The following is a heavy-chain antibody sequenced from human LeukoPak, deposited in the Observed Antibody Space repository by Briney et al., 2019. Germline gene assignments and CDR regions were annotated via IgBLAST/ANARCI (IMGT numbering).Heavy chain of an antibody. CDR2: IYHSGST. D-gene: IGHD2-2*01. CDR1: GYSISSGYY. V-gene: IGHV4-38-2*02. J-gene: IGHJ4*02. CDR3: ARESSTSRYDC. Sequence: SETLSLTCAVSGYSISSGYYWGWIRQPPGKGLEWIGSIYHSGSTYYNPSLKSRVTISVDTSKNQFSLKLSSVTAGDTGVYYCARESSTSRYDCSSQASLVTVPS.